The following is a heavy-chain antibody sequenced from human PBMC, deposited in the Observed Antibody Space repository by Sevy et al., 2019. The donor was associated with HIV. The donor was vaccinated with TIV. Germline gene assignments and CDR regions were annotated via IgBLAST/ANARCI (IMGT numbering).Heavy chain of an antibody. D-gene: IGHD4-17*01. J-gene: IGHJ6*02. CDR3: ARDSPMTTVVTVGYYGIDV. CDR1: GFTVSSNY. V-gene: IGHV3-66*01. Sequence: GGSLRLSCAASGFTVSSNYMSWVRQAPGKGLEWVSVIYSGGSTYYADSVKVRFSISSDNSKYTVYLQMSSLRAEDTAVYYCARDSPMTTVVTVGYYGIDVWGQGTTVTVSS. CDR2: IYSGGST.